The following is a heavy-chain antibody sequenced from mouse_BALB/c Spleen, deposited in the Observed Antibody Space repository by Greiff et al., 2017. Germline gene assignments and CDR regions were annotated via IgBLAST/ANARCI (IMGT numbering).Heavy chain of an antibody. D-gene: IGHD2-4*01. CDR3: AREMSTTSYAMDD. CDR1: GYTFTSYW. V-gene: IGHV1-87*01. Sequence: VQLQQSGAELARPGASVKLSCKASGYTFTSYWMQWVKQRPGQGLEWIGAIYPGDGDTRYTQKFKGKATLTADKSSSTAYMQLSSLASEDSAVYYCAREMSTTSYAMDDWGQGTSVTVSS. CDR2: IYPGDGDT. J-gene: IGHJ4*01.